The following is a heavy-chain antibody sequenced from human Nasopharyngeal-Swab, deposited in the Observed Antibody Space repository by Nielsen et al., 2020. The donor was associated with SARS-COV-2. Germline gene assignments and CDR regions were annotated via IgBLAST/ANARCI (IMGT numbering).Heavy chain of an antibody. J-gene: IGHJ6*03. D-gene: IGHD2-8*02. CDR2: IKEDGSEK. CDR3: FTGHYMGV. Sequence: WIRQPPGKGLEGVAKIKEDGSEKFYVDSVEGRFTTSRDNGKNSLYLQMNSLRGDDTAVYYCFTGHYMGVWGKGTTVTVSS. V-gene: IGHV3-7*01.